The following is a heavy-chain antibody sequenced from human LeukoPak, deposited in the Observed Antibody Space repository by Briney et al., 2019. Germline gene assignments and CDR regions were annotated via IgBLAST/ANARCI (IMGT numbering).Heavy chain of an antibody. D-gene: IGHD6-13*01. V-gene: IGHV4-34*01. Sequence: SETLSLTCAVYGGSFSGYYWSWIRQPPGKGLEWIGEINHSGSTNYNPSLKSRVTISVDTSQNQFSLTLSSVTAADTAVYYCARAHSIASYYYGVDVWGQGTTVTVSS. CDR2: INHSGST. J-gene: IGHJ6*02. CDR3: ARAHSIASYYYGVDV. CDR1: GGSFSGYY.